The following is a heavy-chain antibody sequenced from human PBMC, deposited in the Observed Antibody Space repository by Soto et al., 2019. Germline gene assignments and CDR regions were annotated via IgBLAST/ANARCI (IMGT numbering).Heavy chain of an antibody. D-gene: IGHD3-9*01. Sequence: SETLSLTCSVSGGSISSSSYYWAWLRQPPGKGLEWIGSIYYSGSTYYNPSLKSRVTISVDTSKNQFSLKLSSVTAAESAVYDCARHRGYYEILTGNYTEIYFDYWGQVTLITVSS. CDR2: IYYSGST. J-gene: IGHJ4*02. V-gene: IGHV4-39*01. CDR1: GGSISSSSYY. CDR3: ARHRGYYEILTGNYTEIYFDY.